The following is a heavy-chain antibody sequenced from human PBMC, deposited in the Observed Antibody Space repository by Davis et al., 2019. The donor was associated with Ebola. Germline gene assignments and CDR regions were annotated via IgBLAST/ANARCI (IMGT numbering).Heavy chain of an antibody. Sequence: ASVKVSCKASGYTFTGYYIHWVRQAPGQGLEWMGWINPNSGGTNYAQNFPGRVTMTRDTSISTAYMELTSRRSDDTAVYYCARLHRTSSRLDYWGQGTLVTVSS. V-gene: IGHV1-2*02. J-gene: IGHJ4*02. CDR2: INPNSGGT. CDR1: GYTFTGYY. D-gene: IGHD2-2*01. CDR3: ARLHRTSSRLDY.